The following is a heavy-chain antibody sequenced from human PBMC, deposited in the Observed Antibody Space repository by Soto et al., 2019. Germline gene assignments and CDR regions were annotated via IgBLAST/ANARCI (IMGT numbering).Heavy chain of an antibody. CDR1: GGSFSGYY. D-gene: IGHD5-18*01. CDR2: INHSGST. V-gene: IGHV4-34*01. J-gene: IGHJ4*02. Sequence: SETLSLTCAVYGGSFSGYYWTWIRQPPGTGLEWIGEINHSGSTNYNPSLKSRVTISVDTSKNQFSLKLSSVTAADTAVYYCARDNGYSYGYTLDHWGQGTQVTVSS. CDR3: ARDNGYSYGYTLDH.